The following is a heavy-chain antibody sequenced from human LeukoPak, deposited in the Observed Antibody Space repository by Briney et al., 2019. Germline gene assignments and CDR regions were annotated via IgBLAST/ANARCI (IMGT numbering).Heavy chain of an antibody. CDR2: ISAYNGNT. CDR1: GYTFTGYY. V-gene: IGHV1-18*04. Sequence: ASVKVSCKASGYTFTGYYMHWVRQAPGQGLEWMGWISAYNGNTNYAQKLQGRVTMTTDTSTSTAYMELRSLRSDDTAVYYCARLLMGYGHPVFDYWGQGTLVTVSS. J-gene: IGHJ4*02. D-gene: IGHD1-1*01. CDR3: ARLLMGYGHPVFDY.